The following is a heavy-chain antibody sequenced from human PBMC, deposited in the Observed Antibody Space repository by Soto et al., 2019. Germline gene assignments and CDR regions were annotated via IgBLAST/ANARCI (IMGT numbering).Heavy chain of an antibody. J-gene: IGHJ5*02. CDR1: GYRFTSYW. Sequence: PGESLKISCKASGYRFTSYWITWVRQMPGKGLEWMGRIDPSDSYTNYSPSFRGHVTFSADKSISTVYLHWNNLKPSDTAVYYCARQFYEGGTAIDPWVPATLVTVSS. V-gene: IGHV5-10-1*01. CDR3: ARQFYEGGTAIDP. CDR2: IDPSDSYT. D-gene: IGHD1-26*01.